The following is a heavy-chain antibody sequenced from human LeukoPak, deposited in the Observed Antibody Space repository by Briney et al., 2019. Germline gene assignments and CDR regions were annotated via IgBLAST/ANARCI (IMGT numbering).Heavy chain of an antibody. CDR1: GFTFSSYG. CDR2: IRYDGSNK. Sequence: GGSLRLSCAASGFTFSSYGMHWVRQAPGKGLEWVAFIRYDGSNKYYADSVKGRFTISRDNSKNTLYLQMNSLRAEDTAVYYCAKTGLGGRVATIGVYYYYYMDVWGKGTTVTISS. D-gene: IGHD5-12*01. CDR3: AKTGLGGRVATIGVYYYYYMDV. J-gene: IGHJ6*03. V-gene: IGHV3-30*02.